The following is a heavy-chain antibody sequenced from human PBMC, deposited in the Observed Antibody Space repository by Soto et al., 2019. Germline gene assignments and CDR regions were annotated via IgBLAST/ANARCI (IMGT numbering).Heavy chain of an antibody. CDR3: VINWAS. J-gene: IGHJ4*02. Sequence: QVQLVESGGGVVQPGRSLRLACAASGFTCSSYGMHWFRQAPGKGLEWVAVISYDGSNKYYADSVKGRFTISRDNSKNTLYLQMNSLRAEDTAVYYCVINWASWGQGTLVTVSS. D-gene: IGHD3-16*01. CDR1: GFTCSSYG. CDR2: ISYDGSNK. V-gene: IGHV3-30*03.